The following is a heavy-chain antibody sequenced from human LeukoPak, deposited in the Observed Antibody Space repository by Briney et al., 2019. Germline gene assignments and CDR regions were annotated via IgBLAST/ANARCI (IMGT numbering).Heavy chain of an antibody. CDR2: ISAYNGNT. CDR1: GYTFTSYG. V-gene: IGHV1-18*01. Sequence: ASXXVSCKASGYTFTSYGISWVRQAPGQGREWMGWISAYNGNTNYAQKLQGRDTITTERATSTDYMEVRSLRSDDTAVYYCARGRGITGTTPLDYWGQGTLVTVSS. D-gene: IGHD1-20*01. CDR3: ARGRGITGTTPLDY. J-gene: IGHJ4*02.